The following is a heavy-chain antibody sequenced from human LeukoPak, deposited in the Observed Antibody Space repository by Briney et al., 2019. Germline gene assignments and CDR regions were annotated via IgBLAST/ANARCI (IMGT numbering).Heavy chain of an antibody. CDR3: ARGHSSGWYFDY. CDR2: ISYDGSNK. V-gene: IGHV3-30*03. J-gene: IGHJ4*02. Sequence: GGSLRLSCAASGLTFSSHWMHWVRQAPGKGLEWVAVISYDGSNKYYADSVKGRFTIPRDNSKNTLYLQMNSLRAEDTAVYYCARGHSSGWYFDYWGQGTLVTVSS. D-gene: IGHD6-19*01. CDR1: GLTFSSHW.